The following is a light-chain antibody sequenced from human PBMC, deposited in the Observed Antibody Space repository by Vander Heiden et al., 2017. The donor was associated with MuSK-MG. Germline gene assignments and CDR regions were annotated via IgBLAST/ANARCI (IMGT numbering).Light chain of an antibody. CDR1: QSISSY. J-gene: IGKJ1*01. CDR3: QHSYSIP. CDR2: AAS. V-gene: IGKV1-39*01. Sequence: DIQMTQSPSSLSASVGDRVTITCRASQSISSYLNWDQQKPGKAPKLLIYAASSLKSGVQLRFSGSGSGTDFTLTSSRRQTEDFETYYTQHSYSIPFGQGTKVEIK.